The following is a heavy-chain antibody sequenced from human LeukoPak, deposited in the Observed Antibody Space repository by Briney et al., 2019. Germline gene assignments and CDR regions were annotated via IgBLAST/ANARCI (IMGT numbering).Heavy chain of an antibody. Sequence: GGSLRLSCAASGFTFSNYWMYWVRHVPGKGLVWVSRINTDGSSTTYADSVAGRFTISRDNAKNTLYLQMSSLRAEDTAVYYCARDGKRYYGNNWFDPWGQGSPVTVSS. CDR2: INTDGSST. V-gene: IGHV3-74*01. CDR1: GFTFSNYW. J-gene: IGHJ5*02. D-gene: IGHD3-9*01. CDR3: ARDGKRYYGNNWFDP.